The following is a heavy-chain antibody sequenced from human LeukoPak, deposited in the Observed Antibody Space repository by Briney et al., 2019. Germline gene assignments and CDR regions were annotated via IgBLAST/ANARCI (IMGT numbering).Heavy chain of an antibody. CDR3: ARAPSEIGGYYPEYFRH. V-gene: IGHV3-74*01. J-gene: IGHJ1*01. CDR2: IKGDGNT. Sequence: CLRPSPAPSRLTSTSYWTESGRHTPRRGLVWVSRIKGDGNTNYADSVKGRFNISRDNAKNTVSLQMNSLRAEDTGVYYCARAPSEIGGYYPEYFRHWGQGTLVTVSS. D-gene: IGHD3-22*01. CDR1: RLTSTSYW.